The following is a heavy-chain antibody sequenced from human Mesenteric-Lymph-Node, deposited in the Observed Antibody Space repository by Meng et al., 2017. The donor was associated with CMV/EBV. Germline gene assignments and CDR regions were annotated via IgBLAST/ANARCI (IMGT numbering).Heavy chain of an antibody. CDR3: ARLVGMSGSFDY. Sequence: TGSGGSISSNSYFWAWIRQPPGRGLEWIGSISYSGSTYYNPSLKSRVTISVDTSKNQFSQRLTSVTAVDTAVYYCARLVGMSGSFDYWGQGTLVTVSS. J-gene: IGHJ4*02. V-gene: IGHV4-39*01. CDR1: GGSISSNSYF. CDR2: ISYSGST. D-gene: IGHD1-20*01.